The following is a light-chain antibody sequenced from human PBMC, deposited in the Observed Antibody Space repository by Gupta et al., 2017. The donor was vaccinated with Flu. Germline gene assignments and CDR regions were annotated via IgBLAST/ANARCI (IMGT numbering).Light chain of an antibody. CDR2: LGS. CDR1: QSLLHSNGYIY. J-gene: IGKJ1*01. V-gene: IGKV2-28*01. CDR3: MQALQTPT. Sequence: DIVMTQSLLSLPVTPGEPASISCRSSQSLLHSNGYIYLDWYLQKPGQSPQLLIYLGSNRASGVPDRFSGSGSGTDFTLKISRVEAEDVGVYYCMQALQTPTFGQGTKVEIK.